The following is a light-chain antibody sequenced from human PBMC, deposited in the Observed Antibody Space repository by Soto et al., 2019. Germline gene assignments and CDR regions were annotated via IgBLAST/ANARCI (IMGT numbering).Light chain of an antibody. CDR2: KAS. V-gene: IGKV1-5*03. Sequence: DIQMTQSPSTLSASVGDRVTITCRASQSISSWLAWYQQTPGKAPKLLIYKASSLESGVPSRFSGSGSGTEFTLTIISLQPDDFATYYCQQYNTYWTFGQGTKVDIK. CDR1: QSISSW. J-gene: IGKJ1*01. CDR3: QQYNTYWT.